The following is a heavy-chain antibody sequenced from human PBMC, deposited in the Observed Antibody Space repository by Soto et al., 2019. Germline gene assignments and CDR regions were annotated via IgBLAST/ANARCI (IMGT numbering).Heavy chain of an antibody. D-gene: IGHD5-12*01. CDR2: IYYSGST. J-gene: IGHJ4*02. V-gene: IGHV4-61*01. Sequence: QVQLQESGPGLVKPSETLSLTCTVSGGSVSSGSYYWSWIRQPPGKGLEWIGYIYYSGSTNYNPSLKSRVTISVDTPKNQFSLKLSSVTAADTAVYYCAREGGYSGYDLDYWGQGTLVTVSS. CDR1: GGSVSSGSYY. CDR3: AREGGYSGYDLDY.